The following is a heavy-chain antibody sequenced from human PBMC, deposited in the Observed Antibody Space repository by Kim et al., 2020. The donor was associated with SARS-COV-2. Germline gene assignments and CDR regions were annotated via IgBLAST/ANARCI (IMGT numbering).Heavy chain of an antibody. Sequence: GGSLRLSCAVSGFTFSNYWMSWVRQAPGTGLEWVANIKQDGSEKYYVDSVRGRFTISRDNAKNSLYLQMNSLRAEDTAVYYCASHGTYCGGDCYSNIDYFYFWGQGTLVTVSS. J-gene: IGHJ4*02. CDR3: ASHGTYCGGDCYSNIDYFYF. D-gene: IGHD2-21*01. CDR2: IKQDGSEK. V-gene: IGHV3-7*01. CDR1: GFTFSNYW.